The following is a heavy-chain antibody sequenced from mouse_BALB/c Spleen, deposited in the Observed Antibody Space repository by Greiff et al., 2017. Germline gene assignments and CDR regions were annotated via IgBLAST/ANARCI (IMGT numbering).Heavy chain of an antibody. CDR3: ASRGYYGSSSWYFDV. CDR2: ISSGSSTI. CDR1: GFTFSSFG. V-gene: IGHV5-17*02. J-gene: IGHJ1*01. D-gene: IGHD1-1*01. Sequence: EVKLMESGGGLVQPGGSRKLSCAASGFTFSSFGMHWVRQAPEKGLEWVAYISSGSSTIYYADTVKGRFTISRDNPKNTLFLQMTSLRSEDTAMYYCASRGYYGSSSWYFDVWGAGTTVTVSS.